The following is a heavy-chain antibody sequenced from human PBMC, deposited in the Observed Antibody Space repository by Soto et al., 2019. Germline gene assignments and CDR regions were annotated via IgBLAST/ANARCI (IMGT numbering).Heavy chain of an antibody. CDR1: GGSMSTSSYY. CDR3: ARQPRISTIWYPLNP. Sequence: QLQLQESGPGLVKPSETLSLTCSVSGGSMSTSSYYWGWIRQPPGKGLEWIGTISYSGSTHYNPSLMRQVTISVAASKNQCSLKLISVIAADTAVYYCARQPRISTIWYPLNPWGQGTLVTVSS. D-gene: IGHD2-2*01. J-gene: IGHJ5*02. CDR2: ISYSGST. V-gene: IGHV4-39*01.